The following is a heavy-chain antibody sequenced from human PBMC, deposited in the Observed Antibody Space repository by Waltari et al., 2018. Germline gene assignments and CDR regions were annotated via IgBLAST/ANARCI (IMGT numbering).Heavy chain of an antibody. CDR3: ARGPMYYGSAVGGMDV. J-gene: IGHJ6*02. D-gene: IGHD3-10*01. CDR2: INHSGST. Sequence: QVQLQQWGAGLLKPSETLSLTCAVYGGSFSGYYWSWIRQPPGKGLEWIGEINHSGSTNYNPSLKSRVTIAVDTSKNQCSLKLSSVTAADTAVYYCARGPMYYGSAVGGMDVWGQGTTVTVSS. V-gene: IGHV4-34*01. CDR1: GGSFSGYY.